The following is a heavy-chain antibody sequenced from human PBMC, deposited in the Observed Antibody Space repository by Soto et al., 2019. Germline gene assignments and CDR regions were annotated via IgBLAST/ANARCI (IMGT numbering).Heavy chain of an antibody. D-gene: IGHD5-18*01. CDR1: GGSISSGDYY. V-gene: IGHV4-30-4*01. CDR2: IYYSGST. CDR3: ARDRYSYGELNPVVPTYYYYGMDV. J-gene: IGHJ6*02. Sequence: SETLSLTCTVSGGSISSGDYYWSWIRQPPGKGLEWIGYIYYSGSTYYNPSLKSRVTISVDTSKNQFSLKLSSVTAADTAVYYCARDRYSYGELNPVVPTYYYYGMDVWGQGTTVTVSS.